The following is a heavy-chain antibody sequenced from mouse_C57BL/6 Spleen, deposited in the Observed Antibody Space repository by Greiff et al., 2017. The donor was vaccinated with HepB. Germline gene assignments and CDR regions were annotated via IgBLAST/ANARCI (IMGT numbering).Heavy chain of an antibody. CDR3: ARNAVVAPYWYFDV. CDR2: IYPGDGDT. CDR1: GYAFSSSW. J-gene: IGHJ1*03. V-gene: IGHV1-82*01. D-gene: IGHD1-1*01. Sequence: QVQLQQSGPELVKPGASVKISCKASGYAFSSSWMNWVKQRPGKGLEWIGRIYPGDGDTNYNGKFKGKATLTADKSSSTAYMQLSSLTSEDSAVYFCARNAVVAPYWYFDVWGTGTTVTVSS.